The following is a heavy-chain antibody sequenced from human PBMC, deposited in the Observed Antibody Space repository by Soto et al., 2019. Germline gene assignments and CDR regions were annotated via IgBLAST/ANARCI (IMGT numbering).Heavy chain of an antibody. CDR2: IDPSDSYT. J-gene: IGHJ4*02. D-gene: IGHD3-22*01. CDR1: GYSFTSYW. CDR3: ARQIYDSDTGPNFQYYFDS. Sequence: LKISCKGSGYSFTSYWISWVRQMPGKGLEWMGRIDPSDSYTNYSPSFQGHVTISADKSISTAYLQWSSLKASDTAMYYCARQIYDSDTGPNFQYYFDSWGQGTPDTVSS. V-gene: IGHV5-10-1*01.